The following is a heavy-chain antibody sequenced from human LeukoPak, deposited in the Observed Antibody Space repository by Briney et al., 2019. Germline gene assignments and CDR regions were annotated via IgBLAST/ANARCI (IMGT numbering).Heavy chain of an antibody. CDR1: GGSISSGGYY. CDR2: IYYSGST. CDR3: ARDPGYYDSSSPGAFDI. J-gene: IGHJ3*02. V-gene: IGHV4-31*03. Sequence: SQTLSLTCTVSGGSISSGGYYWSWNRQHPGKGLEWIGYIYYSGSTYYNPSLKSRVTISVDTSKNQFSLKLSSVTAADTAVYYCARDPGYYDSSSPGAFDIWGQGTMVTVSS. D-gene: IGHD3-22*01.